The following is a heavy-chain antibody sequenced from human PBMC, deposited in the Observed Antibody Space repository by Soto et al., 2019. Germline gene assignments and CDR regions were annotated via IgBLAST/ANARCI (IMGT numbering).Heavy chain of an antibody. V-gene: IGHV1-3*01. Sequence: ASVKVSCKASGYTFTSYDINWVRQATGQGFEWMGWINAGNGNTKYSQKFQGRVTITRDTSASTAYMELSSLRSEDTAVYYCARGNHRWLQLWYFDLWGRGTLVTVSS. D-gene: IGHD5-12*01. CDR2: INAGNGNT. CDR1: GYTFTSYD. J-gene: IGHJ2*01. CDR3: ARGNHRWLQLWYFDL.